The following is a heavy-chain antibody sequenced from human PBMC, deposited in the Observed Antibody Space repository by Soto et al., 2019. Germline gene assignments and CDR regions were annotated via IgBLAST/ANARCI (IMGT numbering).Heavy chain of an antibody. CDR3: AGQYSSSSVEF. CDR2: ISSGAITI. V-gene: IGHV3-11*01. Sequence: QVQLVESGGGFVKPGGSLRLSCAASGFTFSDYYMNWIRQAPGKGLEWVSYISSGAITIYYADSVKGRFTISRDNAKNSLYLQMNSLRAEDTAVYYCAGQYSSSSVEFWGQGTLVTVSS. J-gene: IGHJ4*02. D-gene: IGHD6-6*01. CDR1: GFTFSDYY.